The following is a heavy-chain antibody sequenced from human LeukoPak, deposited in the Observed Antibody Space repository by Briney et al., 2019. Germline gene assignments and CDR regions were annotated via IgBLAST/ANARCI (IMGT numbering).Heavy chain of an antibody. CDR1: GYTFTNYY. J-gene: IGHJ3*02. CDR2: INPHSGGT. D-gene: IGHD2-15*01. Sequence: ASVKVSCKASGYTFTNYYIHWVRQAPGQGLEWMGRINPHSGGTNYAQKLQGGVTMTRDTSISTAYMELSSLRSDDTAVYYCARDKDFVVVVPATDAFDIWGQGTMVTVSS. CDR3: ARDKDFVVVVPATDAFDI. V-gene: IGHV1-2*02.